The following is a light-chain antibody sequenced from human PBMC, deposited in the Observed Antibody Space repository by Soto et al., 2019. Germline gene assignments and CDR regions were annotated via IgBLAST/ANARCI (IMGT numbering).Light chain of an antibody. Sequence: QSVLTQPASVSGSPGQSITISCTGTSSDVGAYNYVSWFQQHPGKAPTLIISEVSNRPSGVSNRFSGSKSGNAASLTISGLQAEEEADYFCFSFTTDWTHVFGTGTKLTVL. CDR1: SSDVGAYNY. CDR2: EVS. V-gene: IGLV2-14*01. J-gene: IGLJ1*01. CDR3: FSFTTDWTHV.